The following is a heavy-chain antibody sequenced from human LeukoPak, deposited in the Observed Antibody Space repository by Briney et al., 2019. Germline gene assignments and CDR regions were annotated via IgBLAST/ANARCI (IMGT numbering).Heavy chain of an antibody. CDR1: GGSFSGYY. D-gene: IGHD3-10*01. Sequence: PSETLSLTCAVYGGSFSGYYWSWIRQPPGKGLEWIGEINHSGSTNYNPSLKSRVTISVDKSKNQFSLKLTSVTATDTAVYYCARVTPSHGSGSPTQLDSWGQGTLVTVSS. CDR2: INHSGST. V-gene: IGHV4-34*01. J-gene: IGHJ4*02. CDR3: ARVTPSHGSGSPTQLDS.